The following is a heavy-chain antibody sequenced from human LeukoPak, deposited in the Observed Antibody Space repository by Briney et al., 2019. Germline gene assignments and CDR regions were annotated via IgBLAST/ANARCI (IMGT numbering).Heavy chain of an antibody. CDR1: GCSISSSY. D-gene: IGHD3-22*01. V-gene: IGHV4-59*01. CDR2: IHYSGNT. J-gene: IGHJ3*02. CDR3: VRGYYDSSGSSNTFDI. Sequence: SETLSFTCTGYGCSISSSYWSWIRQPPGQGLEWIGYIHYSGNTNYTPTLKNRLTMSVDPSKNQFSLKLSSVTAADTAVYYCVRGYYDSSGSSNTFDIWGQGTMVTVSS.